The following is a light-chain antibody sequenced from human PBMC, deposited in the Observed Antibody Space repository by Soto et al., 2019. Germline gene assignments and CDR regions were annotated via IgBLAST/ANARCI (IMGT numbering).Light chain of an antibody. V-gene: IGLV1-44*01. J-gene: IGLJ1*01. Sequence: QSVLTQPPSASGTPGQRVTISCFGSSSNIGSNTVNWYRQLPGTAPKLLIYSNDQRPSGVPDRLSGSKSGTSASLAISGPQSDDEAEYYCAVWDDRLNGYVFGTGTKVIVL. CDR1: SSNIGSNT. CDR3: AVWDDRLNGYV. CDR2: SND.